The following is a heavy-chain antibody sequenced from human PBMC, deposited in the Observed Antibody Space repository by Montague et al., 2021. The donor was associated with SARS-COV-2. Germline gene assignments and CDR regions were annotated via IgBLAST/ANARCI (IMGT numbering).Heavy chain of an antibody. V-gene: IGHV4-39*01. CDR2: IYYSGST. J-gene: IGHJ4*02. CDR3: ASLPRITIFGVVIHFDY. Sequence: SETLSLTCTVSGGPISSSSYYWGWIRQPPGKGLGWIGSIYYSGSTYYNPSLKSRVTISVDTSKNQFSLKLSSVTAADTAVYYCASLPRITIFGVVIHFDYWGQGTLVTVSS. D-gene: IGHD3-3*01. CDR1: GGPISSSSYY.